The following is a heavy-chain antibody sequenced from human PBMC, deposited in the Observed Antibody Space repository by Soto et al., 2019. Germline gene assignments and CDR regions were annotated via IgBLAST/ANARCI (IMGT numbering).Heavy chain of an antibody. Sequence: GASVKVSCKASGYTFTAYYMHWVRQAPGQGLEWMGWINPNSGGTNYAQNFQGRVTMTTDTSITTAYMELSSLRSEDTAVYYCAGDAITVTLRYYGMDVWGQGTTVTVSS. J-gene: IGHJ6*02. CDR2: INPNSGGT. CDR1: GYTFTAYY. V-gene: IGHV1-2*02. D-gene: IGHD4-4*01. CDR3: AGDAITVTLRYYGMDV.